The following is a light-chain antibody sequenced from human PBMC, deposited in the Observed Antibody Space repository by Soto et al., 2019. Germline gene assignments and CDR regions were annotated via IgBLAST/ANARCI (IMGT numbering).Light chain of an antibody. V-gene: IGLV1-40*01. CDR3: QSYDSSLGVV. J-gene: IGLJ2*01. CDR2: GNS. Sequence: QSVLTQPPSVSGAPGQRVTISCTGSSSNIGAGYDVHWYQQLPGTAPKLLIYGNSNRPSGVPDRFSGSKSGTSASLAITGLQAEYEADYYCQSYDSSLGVVFGGGTK. CDR1: SSNIGAGYD.